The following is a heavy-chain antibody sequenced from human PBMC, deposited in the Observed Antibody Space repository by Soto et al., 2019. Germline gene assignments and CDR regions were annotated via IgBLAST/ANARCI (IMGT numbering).Heavy chain of an antibody. V-gene: IGHV4-59*01. D-gene: IGHD3-22*01. CDR1: GGSISSYY. Sequence: QVQLQESGPGLVKPSETLSLTCTVSGGSISSYYWSWIRQPPGKGLEWVGYIYFSGSTHYNPSLKSRVTISVDTFKTHFSLNLTSVTAADTAVYYCARYYFDSSSPRVAFDIWGQGTMVTVSS. CDR3: ARYYFDSSSPRVAFDI. J-gene: IGHJ3*02. CDR2: IYFSGST.